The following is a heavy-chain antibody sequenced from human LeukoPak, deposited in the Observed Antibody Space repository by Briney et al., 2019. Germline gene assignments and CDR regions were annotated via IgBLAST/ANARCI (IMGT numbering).Heavy chain of an antibody. Sequence: GGSLRLSCAASGFTFSSYSMNWVRQAPGKGLEWVSAITGSGGTTYYADSVRGRFTISRDNSKNTLYLQMNSLRAEDTAIYYCAKSRSEVVVAAANYWGQGTLITVSS. CDR1: GFTFSSYS. CDR2: ITGSGGTT. CDR3: AKSRSEVVVAAANY. J-gene: IGHJ4*02. V-gene: IGHV3-23*01. D-gene: IGHD2-15*01.